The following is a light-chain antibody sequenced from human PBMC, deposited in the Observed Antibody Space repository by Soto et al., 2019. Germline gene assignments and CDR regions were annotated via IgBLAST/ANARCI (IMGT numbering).Light chain of an antibody. Sequence: IVMAHSPATLSLSPVERATLSCRASHNIYSNIAWYQQRPGQAPSLLIYRESTRATGVPARFSGSGSGTEFTLPISSLQSEDFTVYYCLQYHNLWAFGQGTKVDNK. CDR2: RES. J-gene: IGKJ1*01. CDR1: HNIYSN. V-gene: IGKV3-15*01. CDR3: LQYHNLWA.